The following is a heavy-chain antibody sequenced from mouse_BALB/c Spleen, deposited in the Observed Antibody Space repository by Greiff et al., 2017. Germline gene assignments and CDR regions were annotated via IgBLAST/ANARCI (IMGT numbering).Heavy chain of an antibody. Sequence: VQLQQSGAELVRSGASVKLSCTASGFNIKDYYMHWVKQRPEQGLEWIGWIDPENGDTEYAPKFQGKATMTADTSSNTAYLQLSSLTSEDTAVYYSTGSAAGWYLDVWGEGTTVTVSS. CDR2: IDPENGDT. J-gene: IGHJ1*01. CDR3: TGSAAGWYLDV. CDR1: GFNIKDYY. V-gene: IGHV14-4*02. D-gene: IGHD6-1*01.